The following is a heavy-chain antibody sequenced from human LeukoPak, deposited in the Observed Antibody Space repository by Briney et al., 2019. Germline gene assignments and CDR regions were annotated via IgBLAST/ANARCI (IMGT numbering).Heavy chain of an antibody. CDR2: IYNSGNT. D-gene: IGHD1-26*01. V-gene: IGHV4-4*09. Sequence: SETLSLTCTVSGVSINTYYASWIRQAPGKGLEFIGFIYNSGNTNYNPSLKSRATISVDTSNNQFSLRLTSVTAADTAMYYCAAGPWELDFWGQGTLVTVSS. CDR3: AAGPWELDF. J-gene: IGHJ4*02. CDR1: GVSINTYY.